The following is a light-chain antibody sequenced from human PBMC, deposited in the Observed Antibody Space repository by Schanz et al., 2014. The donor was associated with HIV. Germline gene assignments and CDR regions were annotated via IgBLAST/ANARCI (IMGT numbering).Light chain of an antibody. CDR3: AAWDDSLNGVV. CDR1: SSNFRSNA. Sequence: QSVLTQPPSASGTPGQRVTISCSGSSSNFRSNAVNWYQQLPGTAPKLLIYSNNQRPSGVPDRFSGSKSGTSASLAISGLQSEDEADYYCAAWDDSLNGVVFGGGTKLTVL. J-gene: IGLJ2*01. V-gene: IGLV1-44*01. CDR2: SNN.